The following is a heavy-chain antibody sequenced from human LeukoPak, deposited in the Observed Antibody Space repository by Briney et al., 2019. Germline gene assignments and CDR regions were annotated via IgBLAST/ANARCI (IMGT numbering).Heavy chain of an antibody. D-gene: IGHD6-13*01. V-gene: IGHV5-10-1*01. CDR3: ARESIAAAPEGY. CDR1: GYSFTSYW. CDR2: IDPSDSYT. J-gene: IGHJ4*02. Sequence: GESLKISCKGSGYSFTSYWISRVRQMPGKGLEWMGRIDPSDSYTNYSPSFQGHVTISADKSISTAYLQWSSLKASDTAMYYCARESIAAAPEGYWGQGTLVTVSS.